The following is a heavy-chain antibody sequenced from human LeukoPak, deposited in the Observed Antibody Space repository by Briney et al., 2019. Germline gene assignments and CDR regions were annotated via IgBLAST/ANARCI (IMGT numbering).Heavy chain of an antibody. V-gene: IGHV1-69*13. D-gene: IGHD3-22*01. Sequence: ASVKASCKASGGTFSSYAISWVRQAPGQGLEWMGGIIPIFGTANYAQKFQGRVTITADESTSTAYMELSSLRSEDTAVYYCARGPYYYDSSGYYPEYFQHWGQGTLVTVSS. CDR2: IIPIFGTA. CDR3: ARGPYYYDSSGYYPEYFQH. CDR1: GGTFSSYA. J-gene: IGHJ1*01.